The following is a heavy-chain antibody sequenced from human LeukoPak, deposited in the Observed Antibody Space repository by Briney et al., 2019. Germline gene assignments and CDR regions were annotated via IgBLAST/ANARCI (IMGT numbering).Heavy chain of an antibody. CDR2: ISSSSSTI. Sequence: TGGSLRLSCAASGFTFSSYSMNWVRQAPGKGLEWVSYISSSSSTIYYADSVKGRFTISRDNSKNTLYLQMNSLRAEDTAIYYCANDRELAPFDYWGQGTLVTVSS. CDR1: GFTFSSYS. J-gene: IGHJ4*02. CDR3: ANDRELAPFDY. D-gene: IGHD1-26*01. V-gene: IGHV3-48*01.